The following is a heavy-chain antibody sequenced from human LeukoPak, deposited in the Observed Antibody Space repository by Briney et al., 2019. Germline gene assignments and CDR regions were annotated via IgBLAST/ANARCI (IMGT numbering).Heavy chain of an antibody. CDR1: GYSFTSYW. CDR2: IYPGDSDT. Sequence: GESLKISCKGSGYSFTSYWIGWVRQMPGKGLEWMGIIYPGDSDTRYSPSFQGQVTISADKSISTAYLQWSSLKASDTAMYYCARKGYYYDSSGYYPDAFDIWGQGTMVTVSS. V-gene: IGHV5-51*01. CDR3: ARKGYYYDSSGYYPDAFDI. J-gene: IGHJ3*02. D-gene: IGHD3-22*01.